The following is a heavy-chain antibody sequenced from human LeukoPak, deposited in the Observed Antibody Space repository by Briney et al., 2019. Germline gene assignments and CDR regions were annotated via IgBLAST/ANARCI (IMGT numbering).Heavy chain of an antibody. Sequence: GGSLRLSCAASGFTFSNYGMNWVRQAPGKGLEWVSALSSSGGSTYYADSVKGRFTISRDNSKNTLYLQMNSLRAEDTAVYYCAKNRWRGSGSYRVNWFDPWGQGTLVTVSS. J-gene: IGHJ5*02. D-gene: IGHD3-10*01. CDR2: LSSSGGST. V-gene: IGHV3-23*01. CDR3: AKNRWRGSGSYRVNWFDP. CDR1: GFTFSNYG.